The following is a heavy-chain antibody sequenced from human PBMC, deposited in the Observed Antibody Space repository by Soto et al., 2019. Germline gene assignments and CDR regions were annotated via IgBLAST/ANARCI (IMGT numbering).Heavy chain of an antibody. J-gene: IGHJ6*02. CDR1: GGSFSGYY. V-gene: IGHV4-34*01. CDR2: INHSGST. Sequence: PSETLSLTCAVYGGSFSGYYWSWIRQPPGKGLEWIGEINHSGSTNYNPSPKSRVTISVDTSKNQFSLKLSSVTAADTAVYYCARGEQQLVMREGYYYYYGMDVWGQGTTVTVSS. CDR3: ARGEQQLVMREGYYYYYGMDV. D-gene: IGHD6-13*01.